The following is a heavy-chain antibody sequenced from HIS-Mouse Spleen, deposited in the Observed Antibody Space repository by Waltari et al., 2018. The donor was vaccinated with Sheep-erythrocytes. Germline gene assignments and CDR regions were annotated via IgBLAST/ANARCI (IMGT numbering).Heavy chain of an antibody. Sequence: QVTLKESGPVLVKPTETLTLTCTVSGFSLSNARMGVSWIRQPPGNALDCLAHMFSNDEKSYSTSLKRRLTISKDTSKSQVVLTMTNMNPVDTATYYCARMVDRRARGYFDYWGQGTLVTVSS. J-gene: IGHJ4*02. V-gene: IGHV2-26*01. CDR1: GFSLSNARMG. CDR2: MFSNDEK. CDR3: ARMVDRRARGYFDY.